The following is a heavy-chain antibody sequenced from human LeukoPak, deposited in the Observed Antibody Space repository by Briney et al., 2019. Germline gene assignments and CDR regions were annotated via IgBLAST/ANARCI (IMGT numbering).Heavy chain of an antibody. CDR1: GFTISSYA. J-gene: IGHJ6*02. CDR2: ISGSGGST. Sequence: GGSLRLSCAASGFTISSYAMSWVRQAPGKGLEWVSAISGSGGSTYYADSVKGRFTISRDNSKNTLYLQMNSLRAEDTAVYYCAKGLAGYYYGMDVWGQGTTVTVSS. V-gene: IGHV3-23*01. D-gene: IGHD6-19*01. CDR3: AKGLAGYYYGMDV.